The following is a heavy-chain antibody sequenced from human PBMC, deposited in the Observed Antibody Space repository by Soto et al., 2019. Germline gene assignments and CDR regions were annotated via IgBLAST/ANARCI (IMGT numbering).Heavy chain of an antibody. J-gene: IGHJ5*02. CDR1: GYTFTSYG. V-gene: IGHV1-18*01. D-gene: IGHD3-3*01. Sequence: QVQLVQSGAEVKKPGASVKVSCKASGYTFTSYGISWVRQAPGQGLEWMGWISAYNGNTNYAQKLQGRVTMTTDTSTSTAYMELRSLRSDDTAVYYCTRGPVITIFGVVNEGFDPWGQGTLVTVSS. CDR3: TRGPVITIFGVVNEGFDP. CDR2: ISAYNGNT.